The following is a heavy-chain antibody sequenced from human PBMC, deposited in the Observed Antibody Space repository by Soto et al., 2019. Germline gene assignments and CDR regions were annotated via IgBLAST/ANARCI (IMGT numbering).Heavy chain of an antibody. CDR1: GGSISSYY. V-gene: IGHV4-4*07. J-gene: IGHJ3*02. CDR2: IYTSGST. CDR3: VIRPGYCSGGSCRPGAFDI. Sequence: QVQLQESGPGLVKPSETLSLTCTVSGGSISSYYWSWIRQPAGKVLEWIGRIYTSGSTNYTPSLMRRVTVPVDTAKNQFSLKRSSLTAADDAEYYCVIRPGYCSGGSCRPGAFDIWGQGTMVTVSS. D-gene: IGHD2-15*01.